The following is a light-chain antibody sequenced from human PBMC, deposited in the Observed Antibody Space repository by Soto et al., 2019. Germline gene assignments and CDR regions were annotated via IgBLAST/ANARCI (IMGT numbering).Light chain of an antibody. Sequence: DIEMTQSPSSLSASVGDRVTITCRASQGIYNYVAWYQQTPGKVPKLLIYAASTLQSGVPSRFSGSGSGTEFTLTISSLQSEDFAVYYCQQYNNWPRTFGQGTKVDIK. CDR1: QGIYNY. CDR2: AAS. CDR3: QQYNNWPRT. V-gene: IGKV1-27*01. J-gene: IGKJ1*01.